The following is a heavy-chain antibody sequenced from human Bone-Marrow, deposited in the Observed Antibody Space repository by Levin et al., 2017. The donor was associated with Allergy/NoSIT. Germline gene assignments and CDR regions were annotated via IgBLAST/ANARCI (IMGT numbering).Heavy chain of an antibody. Sequence: GESLKISCVASGFTFSSFGIYWFRQAPGKGLQWVAVISYDGNKEYYADSVKGRFTISRDNSKNTLYLQMNSLRPEDTAVYYCAKVPPLPYGGHPGSAYWGQGIQVTVSS. CDR2: ISYDGNKE. V-gene: IGHV3-30*18. J-gene: IGHJ4*02. CDR3: AKVPPLPYGGHPGSAY. CDR1: GFTFSSFG. D-gene: IGHD4-23*01.